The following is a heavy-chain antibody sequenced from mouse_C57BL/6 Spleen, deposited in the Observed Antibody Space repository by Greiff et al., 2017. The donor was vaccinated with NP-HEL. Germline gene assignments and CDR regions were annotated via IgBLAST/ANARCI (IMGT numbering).Heavy chain of an antibody. CDR3: ARWIFYDYDPYFDV. V-gene: IGHV1-81*01. CDR1: GYTFTSYG. D-gene: IGHD2-4*01. CDR2: IYPRSGNT. J-gene: IGHJ1*03. Sequence: QVQLKESGAELARPGASVKLSCKASGYTFTSYGISWVKQRTGQGLEWIGEIYPRSGNTYYNEKFKGKATLTADKSSSTAYMELRSLTSEDSAVYFCARWIFYDYDPYFDVWGTGTTVTVSS.